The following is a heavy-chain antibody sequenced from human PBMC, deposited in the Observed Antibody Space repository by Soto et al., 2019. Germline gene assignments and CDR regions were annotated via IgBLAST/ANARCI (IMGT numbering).Heavy chain of an antibody. CDR1: GYTFTGYA. CDR3: AICSRDSSDYGLSLTY. D-gene: IGHD4-17*01. J-gene: IGHJ1*01. V-gene: IGHV1-18*01. Sequence: QVQLVQSGAEVKRPGASVKVSCKASGYTFTGYAFSWVRQAPGQGLEWMGCISAYSGHTVYSQKFQDRVTMTTDPSTTTPYLEVRSLGADDTAVYYCAICSRDSSDYGLSLTYLGQGTLVTVS. CDR2: ISAYSGHT.